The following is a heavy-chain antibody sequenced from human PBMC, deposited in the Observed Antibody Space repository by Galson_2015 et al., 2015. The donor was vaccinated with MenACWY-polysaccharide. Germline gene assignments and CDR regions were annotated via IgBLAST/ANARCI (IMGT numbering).Heavy chain of an antibody. CDR3: ARTYYDFWSGYILDAFDI. Sequence: QSGAEVKKPGASVKVSCKASGYTFTSYGISWVRQAPGQGLEWMGWISAYNGNTNYAQKLQGRVTMTTDTSTSTAYMELRSLRSDDTAVYYCARTYYDFWSGYILDAFDIWGQGTMVTVSS. D-gene: IGHD3-3*01. CDR2: ISAYNGNT. CDR1: GYTFTSYG. J-gene: IGHJ3*02. V-gene: IGHV1-18*01.